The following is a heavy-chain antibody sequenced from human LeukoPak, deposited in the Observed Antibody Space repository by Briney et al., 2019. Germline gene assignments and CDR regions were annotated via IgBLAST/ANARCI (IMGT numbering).Heavy chain of an antibody. V-gene: IGHV3-21*01. D-gene: IGHD3-22*01. Sequence: PGGSLRLSCAASGFTFNSYSMNWVRQAPGKGLEWVSSISISSTLIYYADSMKGRFTISRDNAKNSLYLHMNSLRAEDTAVYYCASGYYYDSSGFQSHAFYIWGQGTMVTVSS. CDR1: GFTFNSYS. J-gene: IGHJ3*02. CDR3: ASGYYYDSSGFQSHAFYI. CDR2: ISISSTLI.